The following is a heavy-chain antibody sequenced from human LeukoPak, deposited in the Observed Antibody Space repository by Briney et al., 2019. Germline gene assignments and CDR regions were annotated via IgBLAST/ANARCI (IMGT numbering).Heavy chain of an antibody. CDR2: ISGSGGST. D-gene: IGHD3-3*01. Sequence: PGGSLRLSCAASGFTFSSYAMSWVRQAPGKGLEWVSAISGSGGSTYYADSVKGRFTISRDNAKNSLYLQMNSLRAEDTAVYYCAREYYDFWSGYPYGMDVWGQGTTVTVSS. CDR1: GFTFSSYA. V-gene: IGHV3-23*01. J-gene: IGHJ6*02. CDR3: AREYYDFWSGYPYGMDV.